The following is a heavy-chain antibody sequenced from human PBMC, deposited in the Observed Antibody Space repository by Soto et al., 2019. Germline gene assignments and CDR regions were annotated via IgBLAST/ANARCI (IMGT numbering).Heavy chain of an antibody. D-gene: IGHD2-15*01. CDR3: AKLPLVLALGLDY. V-gene: IGHV3-23*01. Sequence: EVHLLDSGGGLVQPGGSLRLSCAASGFTFSNYVMSWVRQAPGNGLEWVSSISGSGDNTYYADSVKARFTISSDNSKNTLFLQVNSLRAEDTAVYYCAKLPLVLALGLDYWGQGTLVTVSS. CDR2: ISGSGDNT. J-gene: IGHJ4*02. CDR1: GFTFSNYV.